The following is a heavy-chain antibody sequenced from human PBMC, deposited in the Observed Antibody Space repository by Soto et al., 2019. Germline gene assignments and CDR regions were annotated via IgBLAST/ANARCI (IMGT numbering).Heavy chain of an antibody. CDR3: ASSRGDYGNWFDP. CDR2: IYYSGST. D-gene: IGHD4-17*01. V-gene: IGHV4-31*03. J-gene: IGHJ5*02. Sequence: PSETLSLTCTVSGGSISSGVYYWSWIRHHPGKGLEWIGYIYYSGSTYYNPSLKSRVTISVDTSKNQFSLKLSSVTAADTAVYYCASSRGDYGNWFDPWGQGTLVTVSS. CDR1: GGSISSGVYY.